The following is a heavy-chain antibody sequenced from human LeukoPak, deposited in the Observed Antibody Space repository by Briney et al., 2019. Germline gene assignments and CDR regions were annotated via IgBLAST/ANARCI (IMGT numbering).Heavy chain of an antibody. D-gene: IGHD1-26*01. CDR2: IKQDGSEK. V-gene: IGHV3-7*01. Sequence: PGGSLRLSCAASGFTFSSYWMSWVRQAPGKGLEWVANIKQDGSEKYYVDSVKGRFTISRDNAKNSLYLQMNSLRAEDTAVYYCARVRVGATLALGYWGQGTLVTVSS. CDR1: GFTFSSYW. J-gene: IGHJ4*02. CDR3: ARVRVGATLALGY.